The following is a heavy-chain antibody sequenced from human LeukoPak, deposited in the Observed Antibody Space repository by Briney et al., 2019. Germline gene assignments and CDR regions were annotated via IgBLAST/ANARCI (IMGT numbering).Heavy chain of an antibody. V-gene: IGHV4-4*08. CDR2: IYTSGST. CDR3: ARIAMVAATQWFDP. D-gene: IGHD2-15*01. CDR1: GGSISNYY. Sequence: SETLSLTCTVSGGSISNYYWSWIRQTPGKGLEWIGRIYTSGSTNYNPSLKSRVTIPVDTSKNQFSLKLSSVTAADMAVYYCARIAMVAATQWFDPWGQGTLVTVSS. J-gene: IGHJ5*02.